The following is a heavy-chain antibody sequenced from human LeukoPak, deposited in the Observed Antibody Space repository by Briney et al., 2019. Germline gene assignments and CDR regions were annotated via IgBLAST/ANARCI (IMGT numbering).Heavy chain of an antibody. J-gene: IGHJ5*02. D-gene: IGHD2-15*01. CDR1: CGSISSYY. CDR3: AREMVGERGWFDP. CDR2: IYYSGST. V-gene: IGHV4-59*01. Sequence: SETLSLTCTVSCGSISSYYWSWIRQPPGKGLEWIGYIYYSGSTNYNPSLKSRVTISVDTSKNQFSLKLSSVTAADTAVYYCAREMVGERGWFDPWGQGTLVTVSS.